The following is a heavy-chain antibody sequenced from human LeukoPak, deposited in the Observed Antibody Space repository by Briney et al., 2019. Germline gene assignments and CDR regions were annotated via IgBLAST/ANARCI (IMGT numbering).Heavy chain of an antibody. J-gene: IGHJ4*02. V-gene: IGHV3-9*01. CDR1: GDTFDDYA. CDR3: AKGHTYGLGESYLDF. D-gene: IGHD5-18*01. Sequence: GGSLRLSCKASGDTFDDYATHWVRQTPRRGLERVSAISWNSGSIGYADSVKGRFTISRDNGKNSLYLQMNSLRTEDTALYYCAKGHTYGLGESYLDFWGQGTLVSVSS. CDR2: ISWNSGSI.